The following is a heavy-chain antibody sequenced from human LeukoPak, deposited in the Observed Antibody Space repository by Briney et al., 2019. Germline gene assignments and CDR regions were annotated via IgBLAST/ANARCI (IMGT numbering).Heavy chain of an antibody. CDR2: INPNSGGT. Sequence: ASVKVSCKASGYTFTGYYMHWVRQAPGQGLEWMGWINPNSGGTNYAQKFQGRVTMTRDTSISTAYMELSRLRSADTAVYYCARSVGSGNYYSHWFDPWGQGTLVTVSS. J-gene: IGHJ5*02. CDR3: ARSVGSGNYYSHWFDP. V-gene: IGHV1-2*02. D-gene: IGHD3-10*01. CDR1: GYTFTGYY.